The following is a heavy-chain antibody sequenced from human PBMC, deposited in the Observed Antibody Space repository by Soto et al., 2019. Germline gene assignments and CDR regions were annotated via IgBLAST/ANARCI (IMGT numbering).Heavy chain of an antibody. D-gene: IGHD3-10*01. V-gene: IGHV4-30-2*01. J-gene: IGHJ4*02. CDR2: IYHSGST. CDR3: VRVLCCGELFLLAY. CDR1: GGSISSGGYS. Sequence: SETLSLTCAVSGGSISSGGYSWSWIRQPPGKGLEWIGYIYHSGSTYYNPSLKSRVTISVDRSKNQFSLKLSSVTAADTAVYYCVRVLCCGELFLLAYWGQGTLVTVSS.